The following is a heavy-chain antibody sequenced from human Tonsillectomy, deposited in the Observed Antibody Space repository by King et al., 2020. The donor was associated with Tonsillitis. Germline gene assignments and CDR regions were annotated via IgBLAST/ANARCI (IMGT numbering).Heavy chain of an antibody. D-gene: IGHD5-18*01. CDR1: GYTFTGYY. CDR3: ARDVGGYSYGLFNY. CDR2: INPNSGGT. J-gene: IGHJ4*02. V-gene: IGHV1-2*02. Sequence: VQLVESGAEVKKPGASVKVSCKASGYTFTGYYMHWVRQAPGQGLEWMGWINPNSGGTNYAQKFRGRVTMTRDTSISTAYMELSRLRSDDTALYHCARDVGGYSYGLFNYWGQGTLVTVSS.